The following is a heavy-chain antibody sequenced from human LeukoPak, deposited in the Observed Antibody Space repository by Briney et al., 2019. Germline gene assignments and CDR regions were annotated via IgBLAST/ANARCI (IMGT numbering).Heavy chain of an antibody. CDR1: GFTFSNYA. D-gene: IGHD1-26*01. CDR3: ARGGSYLSAFDI. V-gene: IGHV3-30*14. J-gene: IGHJ3*02. CDR2: MSYDGYGGSNK. Sequence: GGSLRLSCAASGFTFSNYAVHWVRQAPGKGLEWVAVMSYDGYGGSNKYYADSVKGRFTISRDNSKNTLYLQMNSLRAEDTAVYYCARGGSYLSAFDIWGQGTMVTVSS.